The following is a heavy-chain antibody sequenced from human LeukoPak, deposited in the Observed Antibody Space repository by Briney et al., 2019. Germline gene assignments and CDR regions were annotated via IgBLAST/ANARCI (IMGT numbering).Heavy chain of an antibody. CDR2: IYYSGST. J-gene: IGHJ4*02. V-gene: IGHV4-31*03. CDR3: ATGSVRYSASWYSQEGDY. Sequence: SQTLSLTCTVSSGSISSGGYYWSWIRQHPGKGLEWIGYIYYSGSTYYNPSLKSRVTISVDTSKNQFSLKLSSVTAADTAVYYCATGSVRYSASWYSQEGDYWGQGTLVTVSS. D-gene: IGHD6-13*01. CDR1: SGSISSGGYY.